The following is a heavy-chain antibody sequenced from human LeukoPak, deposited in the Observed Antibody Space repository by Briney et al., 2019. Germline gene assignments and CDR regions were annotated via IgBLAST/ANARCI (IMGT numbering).Heavy chain of an antibody. CDR2: IKQDGSEK. J-gene: IGHJ4*02. D-gene: IGHD6-19*01. CDR1: GFTFTTYW. V-gene: IGHV3-7*01. CDR3: ARVAGGIPDY. Sequence: GGSLRLSFASSGFTFTTYWMSWVRQAPGKGLEWVANIKQDGSEKYYVDTVAGRFTSSRDNAKNSLCLQMNSLRVEDTAVFYCARVAGGIPDYWGQGTLVTVSS.